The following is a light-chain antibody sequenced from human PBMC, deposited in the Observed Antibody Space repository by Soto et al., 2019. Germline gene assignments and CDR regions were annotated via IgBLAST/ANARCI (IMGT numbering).Light chain of an antibody. V-gene: IGKV3-11*01. CDR3: QQRSNWRKIT. Sequence: EIVLTQSPATLSLSPGERATLSCRASQSVSSYLAWYQQKPGQAHRLLIYDASNRATGIPARFSGSGSGTDFTLTSSSLEPEDFAVYYCQQRSNWRKITFGQGTRLEIK. CDR2: DAS. CDR1: QSVSSY. J-gene: IGKJ5*01.